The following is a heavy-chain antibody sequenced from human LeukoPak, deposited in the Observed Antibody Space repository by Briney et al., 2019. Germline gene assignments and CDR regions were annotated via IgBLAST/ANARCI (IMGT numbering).Heavy chain of an antibody. D-gene: IGHD6-19*01. V-gene: IGHV1-8*01. CDR1: GYTFTSYD. CDR3: ARKRRLVPYWFDP. J-gene: IGHJ5*02. CDR2: MNPNSGNT. Sequence: ASVKVSCKASGYTFTSYDINWVRQATGQGLEWMGWMNPNSGNTGYAQKFQGRVTMTRNTSISTAYMELSSLRSEDTAVYYCARKRRLVPYWFDPWGQGTLGTVSS.